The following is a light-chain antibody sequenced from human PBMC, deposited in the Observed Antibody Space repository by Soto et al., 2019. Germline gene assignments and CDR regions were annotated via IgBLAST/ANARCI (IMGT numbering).Light chain of an antibody. J-gene: IGKJ3*01. CDR1: QSLLHSNGYNY. CDR2: LGS. CDR3: MQALQSPFT. V-gene: IGKV2-28*01. Sequence: DIVMTQSPLSLPVTPGEPASISCRSSQSLLHSNGYNYLDWYLQKPGQSPQLLIYLGSNRASGVPERFSGSGSGTDFTLKISRVEAEDVGVYYCMQALQSPFTFGRGTKVDIK.